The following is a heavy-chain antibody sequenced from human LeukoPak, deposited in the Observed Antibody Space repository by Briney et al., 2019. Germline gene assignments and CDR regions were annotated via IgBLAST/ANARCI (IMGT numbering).Heavy chain of an antibody. V-gene: IGHV4-4*07. Sequence: SETLSLTCTVSGNSFGDYYWSWIRQPAGKGLEWIGRIYTSGSTTYNPSLKSRVTMSVDTSKSQFSLNLMSVTAADTVVYYCTRDTGITGEVKSDPWGQGTLVTVSS. D-gene: IGHD3-16*01. J-gene: IGHJ5*02. CDR2: IYTSGST. CDR1: GNSFGDYY. CDR3: TRDTGITGEVKSDP.